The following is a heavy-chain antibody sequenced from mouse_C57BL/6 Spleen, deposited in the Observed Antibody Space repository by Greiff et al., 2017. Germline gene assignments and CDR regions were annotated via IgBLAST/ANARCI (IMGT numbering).Heavy chain of an antibody. V-gene: IGHV1-9*01. CDR1: GYTFTGYW. Sequence: VQLQQSGAELMKPGASVKLSCKATGYTFTGYWIEWVKQRPGHGLEWIGEILPGSGSTNYNEKFKGKATFTADTSSNTAYMQLSSLTTEDSAVTYGARGGGDGYFDVWGTGTTVTVAS. J-gene: IGHJ1*03. D-gene: IGHD3-3*01. CDR2: ILPGSGST. CDR3: ARGGGDGYFDV.